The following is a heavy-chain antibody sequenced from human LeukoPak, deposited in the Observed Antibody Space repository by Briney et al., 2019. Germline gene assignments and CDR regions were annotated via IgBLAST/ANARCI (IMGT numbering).Heavy chain of an antibody. Sequence: GGSLRLSCAASGFTFTNYPMHWVRQAPGRGLEWVAIISYDGSGKYYADSVKGRFTISRDNSKNTLFLQMNSLRAEDTAVYYCASEGSSYAFAVWGQGTMVTVSS. J-gene: IGHJ3*01. CDR1: GFTFTNYP. V-gene: IGHV3-30-3*01. CDR2: ISYDGSGK. CDR3: ASEGSSYAFAV.